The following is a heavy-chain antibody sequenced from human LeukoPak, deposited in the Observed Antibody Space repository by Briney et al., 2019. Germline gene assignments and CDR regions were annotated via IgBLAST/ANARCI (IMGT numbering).Heavy chain of an antibody. CDR1: GFTFSSYA. V-gene: IGHV3-30-3*01. CDR3: EGGGYY. J-gene: IGHJ4*02. Sequence: GGSLRLSCAASGFTFSSYAMHWVRQAPGKGLEWVAVISYDGSNKYYADSVKGRFTISRDNAKNSLYLQMNSLRAEDTAVYYCEGGGYYWGQGTLVTVSS. CDR2: ISYDGSNK.